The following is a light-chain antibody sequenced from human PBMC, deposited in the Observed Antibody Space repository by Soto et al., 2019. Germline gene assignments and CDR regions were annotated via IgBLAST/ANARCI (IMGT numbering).Light chain of an antibody. CDR3: RQCGTSPMYT. CDR2: STS. V-gene: IGKV3-20*01. Sequence: EMVLTQSPGTLSLSPGERATLSCRASQSIGNDCLAWYQQKPGQAPRLLIYSTSSRITGVPDRFSGSGSGTDFTLTIGRLEPEDFAVYYCRQCGTSPMYTFGQGTKLEI. J-gene: IGKJ2*01. CDR1: QSIGNDC.